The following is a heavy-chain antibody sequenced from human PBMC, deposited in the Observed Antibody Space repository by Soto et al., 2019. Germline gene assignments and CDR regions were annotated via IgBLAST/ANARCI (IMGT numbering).Heavy chain of an antibody. CDR1: GGSISSHY. Sequence: SDTLSLTCTVSGGSISSHYWRWIRQPPGKGLEWIGYIYYSGSTNYNPSLKSRVTISVDTSENQFSLKLSSVTAADTAVYYCARNAYDSSGYWGGRFDYWGQGTLVTVSS. D-gene: IGHD3-22*01. V-gene: IGHV4-59*08. CDR2: IYYSGST. CDR3: ARNAYDSSGYWGGRFDY. J-gene: IGHJ4*02.